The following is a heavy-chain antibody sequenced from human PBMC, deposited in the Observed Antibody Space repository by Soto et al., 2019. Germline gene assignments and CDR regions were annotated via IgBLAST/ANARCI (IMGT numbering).Heavy chain of an antibody. Sequence: EVQLVESGGGLVQPGGSLRLSCTASGFTFSNYWMTWLRQAPGKGLEWVAIIKQDGSATYYVDSVKGRFSVSRDNAKSSLFLQMNSLRAKDTAVYYCARGDNWSFSHWGQGTLVTVSS. D-gene: IGHD1-1*01. J-gene: IGHJ4*02. CDR1: GFTFSNYW. CDR3: ARGDNWSFSH. CDR2: IKQDGSAT. V-gene: IGHV3-7*01.